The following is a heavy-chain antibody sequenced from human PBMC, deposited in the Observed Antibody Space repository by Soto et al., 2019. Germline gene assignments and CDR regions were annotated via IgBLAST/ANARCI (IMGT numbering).Heavy chain of an antibody. Sequence: SETLSLTCTVSGGSISSYYWSWIRQPPGKGLEWIGYIYYSGSTNYNPSLKSRVTISVDTSKNQFSLKLSSVTAADTAVYYCARQTHAIAVDINNWFDPWGQGTLVTVSS. V-gene: IGHV4-59*08. D-gene: IGHD6-19*01. CDR3: ARQTHAIAVDINNWFDP. CDR2: IYYSGST. CDR1: GGSISSYY. J-gene: IGHJ5*02.